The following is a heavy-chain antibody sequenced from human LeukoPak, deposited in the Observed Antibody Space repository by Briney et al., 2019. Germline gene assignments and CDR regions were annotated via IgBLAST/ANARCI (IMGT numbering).Heavy chain of an antibody. CDR2: IYYSGST. J-gene: IGHJ5*02. V-gene: IGHV4-39*01. CDR3: ARPSITMVRGFDP. CDR1: GGSISSSYY. Sequence: PSETLSLTCTVSGGSISSSYYWGWIRQPPGKGLEWIGSIYYSGSTYYNPSLKSRVTISVDTSKNQFSLKLSSVTAADTAVYYCARPSITMVRGFDPWGQGTLVTVSS. D-gene: IGHD3-10*01.